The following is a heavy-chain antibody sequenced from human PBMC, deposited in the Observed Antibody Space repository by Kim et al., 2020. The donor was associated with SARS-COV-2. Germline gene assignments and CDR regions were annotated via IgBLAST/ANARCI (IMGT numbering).Heavy chain of an antibody. V-gene: IGHV3-23*01. D-gene: IGHD6-13*01. CDR3: AKGSGYSSSWTEGYNWFDP. J-gene: IGHJ5*02. Sequence: GGSLRLSCAASGFTFSSYAMSWVRQAPGKGLEWFSAISGSGGSTYYADSVKGRFTISRDNSKNTLYLQMNSLRDEDTAVYYCAKGSGYSSSWTEGYNWFDPWGQGTLVTVS. CDR2: ISGSGGST. CDR1: GFTFSSYA.